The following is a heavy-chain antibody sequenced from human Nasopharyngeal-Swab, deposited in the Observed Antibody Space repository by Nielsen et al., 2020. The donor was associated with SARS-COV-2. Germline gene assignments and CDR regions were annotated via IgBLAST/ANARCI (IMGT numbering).Heavy chain of an antibody. Sequence: LKISCAASGFTFSSYGMHWVRQAPGKGLEWVAVISYDGSNKYYADSVKGRFTISRDNSKNTLYLQMNSLRTEDTAVYYCARDRMMGAAAALDYWGQGTLVTVSS. D-gene: IGHD6-13*01. CDR1: GFTFSSYG. CDR2: ISYDGSNK. CDR3: ARDRMMGAAAALDY. J-gene: IGHJ4*02. V-gene: IGHV3-30*03.